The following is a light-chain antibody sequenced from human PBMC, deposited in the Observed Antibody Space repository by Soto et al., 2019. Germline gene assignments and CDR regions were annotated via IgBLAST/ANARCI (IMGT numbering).Light chain of an antibody. J-gene: IGKJ1*01. V-gene: IGKV3-15*01. CDR2: GAS. Sequence: DIVLTKSPGTLSLSPGERATLSLRASQSVSSTHLACYQQKPXQAPRLXXYGASTRANGIPARFSGSGSGTELTLTISSLQSEDFAVYDCQQYNDWPPWTFGQGTQVDIK. CDR1: QSVSSTH. CDR3: QQYNDWPPWT.